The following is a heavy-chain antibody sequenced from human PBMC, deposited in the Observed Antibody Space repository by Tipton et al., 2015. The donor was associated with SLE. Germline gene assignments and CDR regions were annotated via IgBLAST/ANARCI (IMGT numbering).Heavy chain of an antibody. CDR2: ISSSGST. CDR1: GASINTANYY. Sequence: GLVKPSETLSLTCGVSGASINTANYYWGWIRQPPGKGLEWIGGISSSGSTYYNPSLKSRVIISLDTSKNQFSLKLTSVTAADTAVYYCARGEWELLPSGPWGRGTLVTVSS. D-gene: IGHD4-23*01. CDR3: ARGEWELLPSGP. V-gene: IGHV4-39*07. J-gene: IGHJ2*01.